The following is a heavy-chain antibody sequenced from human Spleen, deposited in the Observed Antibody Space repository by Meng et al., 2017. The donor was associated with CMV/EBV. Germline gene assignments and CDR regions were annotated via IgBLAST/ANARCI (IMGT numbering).Heavy chain of an antibody. CDR2: ISAYNFNT. CDR3: ARDMRFLEWVSQGHALDY. J-gene: IGHJ4*02. D-gene: IGHD3-3*01. V-gene: IGHV1-18*01. CDR1: GYTFSKYA. Sequence: ASVKVSCKASGYTFSKYAFSWVRQAPGQGLEYMGWISAYNFNTKYPQKFQGRVTMTTDTSTSTVYMELRSLRSDDTAVYYCARDMRFLEWVSQGHALDYWGQGTLVTVSS.